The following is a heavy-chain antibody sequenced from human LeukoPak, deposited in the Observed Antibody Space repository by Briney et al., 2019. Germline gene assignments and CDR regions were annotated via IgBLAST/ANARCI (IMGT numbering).Heavy chain of an antibody. CDR2: IIPIFGTA. CDR1: GGTFSSYA. V-gene: IGHV1-69*13. Sequence: ASVKVSCKASGGTFSSYAISWVRQAPGQGLEWMGGIIPIFGTANYAQKFQGRVTITADESTSTAYMELSSLRAEDTAVYYCAREWFPSGYYDSSEYGGAFDIWGQGTMVTVSS. D-gene: IGHD3-22*01. J-gene: IGHJ3*02. CDR3: AREWFPSGYYDSSEYGGAFDI.